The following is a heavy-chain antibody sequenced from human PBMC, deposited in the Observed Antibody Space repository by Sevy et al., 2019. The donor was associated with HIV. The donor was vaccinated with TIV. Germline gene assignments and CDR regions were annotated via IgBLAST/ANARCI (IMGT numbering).Heavy chain of an antibody. CDR2: ISAYNGNT. D-gene: IGHD6-13*01. CDR3: ATPSRGIAAAGNPPWVGAFDI. CDR1: GYTFTSYG. V-gene: IGHV1-18*01. Sequence: ASVKVSCKASGYTFTSYGISWVRQAPGQGLEWMGWISAYNGNTNYAQKLQGRVTMTSDTSTSTAYMELRSLRSDDTAVYYCATPSRGIAAAGNPPWVGAFDIWGQGTMVTVSS. J-gene: IGHJ3*02.